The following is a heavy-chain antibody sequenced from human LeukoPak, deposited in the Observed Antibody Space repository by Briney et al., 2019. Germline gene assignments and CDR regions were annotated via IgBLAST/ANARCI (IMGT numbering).Heavy chain of an antibody. V-gene: IGHV3-7*03. CDR2: IKQDGSEK. D-gene: IGHD3-16*02. Sequence: GGSLRLSCAASGFTFSSYAMHWVRQAPGKGLEWVANIKQDGSEKYYVDSVKGRFTISRDNAKNSLYLQMNSLRAEDTAVYYCARDGLYDYVWGSYRPIDYWGQGTLVTVSS. CDR3: ARDGLYDYVWGSYRPIDY. J-gene: IGHJ4*02. CDR1: GFTFSSYA.